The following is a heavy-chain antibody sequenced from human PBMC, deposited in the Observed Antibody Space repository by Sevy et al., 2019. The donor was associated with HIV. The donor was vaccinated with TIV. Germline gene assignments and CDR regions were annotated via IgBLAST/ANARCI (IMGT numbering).Heavy chain of an antibody. D-gene: IGHD3-16*01. CDR3: ARERGGGSTEHREDDAFDI. Sequence: GGSLRLSCAASGFTFSSYGMHWVRQAPGKGLEWVAVIWYDGSNKYYADSVKGRFTISRDNSKNTRYLQMNSLRAEDTAVYYCARERGGGSTEHREDDAFDIWGQGTLVTVSS. CDR1: GFTFSSYG. V-gene: IGHV3-33*01. J-gene: IGHJ3*02. CDR2: IWYDGSNK.